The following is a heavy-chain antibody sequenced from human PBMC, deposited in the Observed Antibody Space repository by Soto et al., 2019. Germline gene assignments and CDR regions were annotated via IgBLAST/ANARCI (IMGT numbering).Heavy chain of an antibody. CDR3: ARDWGYYYGSGTDYYYYYGMDV. V-gene: IGHV4-59*06. J-gene: IGHJ6*02. D-gene: IGHD3-10*01. CDR2: IYYSGST. CDR1: GGSISSYY. Sequence: SETLSLTCTVSGGSISSYYWSWIRQHPGKGLEWIGYIYYSGSTYYNPSLKSRVTISVDTSKNQFSLKLSSVTAADTAVYYCARDWGYYYGSGTDYYYYYGMDVWGQGTTVTVSS.